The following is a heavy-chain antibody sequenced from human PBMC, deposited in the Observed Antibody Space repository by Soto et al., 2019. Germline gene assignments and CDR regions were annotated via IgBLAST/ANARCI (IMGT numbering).Heavy chain of an antibody. J-gene: IGHJ6*03. D-gene: IGHD5-12*01. CDR3: ARESGGATATLDYYYFYMDV. Sequence: ASVKVSCKSSGDSFNDYYLHWVRQAPGHGLEWMGWINPNSGVTKYAQKFQGWVTMTRDTSIRTVYMELSRLRSDDTAVYYCARESGGATATLDYYYFYMDVWGKGTTVTVSS. CDR2: INPNSGVT. CDR1: GDSFNDYY. V-gene: IGHV1-2*04.